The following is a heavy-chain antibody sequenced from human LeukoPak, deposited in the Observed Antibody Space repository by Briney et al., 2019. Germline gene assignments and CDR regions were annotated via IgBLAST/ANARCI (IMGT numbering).Heavy chain of an antibody. CDR3: ARVFEGYYYDSSGYFWFDP. Sequence: SETLSLTCTVSGGSISSYYWSWIRQPPGKGLEWIGYIYYSGSTNYNPSLKSRVTISVDTSKNQFSLKLSSVTAADTAVYYCARVFEGYYYDSSGYFWFDPWGQGTLVTVSS. V-gene: IGHV4-59*08. J-gene: IGHJ5*02. CDR1: GGSISSYY. D-gene: IGHD3-22*01. CDR2: IYYSGST.